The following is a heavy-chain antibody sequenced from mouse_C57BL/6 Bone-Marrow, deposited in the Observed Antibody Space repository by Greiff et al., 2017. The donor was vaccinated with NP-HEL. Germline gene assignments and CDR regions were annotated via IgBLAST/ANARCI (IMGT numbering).Heavy chain of an antibody. CDR3: ARRLGPYAMDY. V-gene: IGHV1-58*01. CDR2: IFFGNGST. D-gene: IGHD4-1*01. J-gene: IGHJ4*01. CDR1: GYPFTSYG. Sequence: VQLQQSGAELVRPGSSVRMSCKPSGYPFTSYGITWVRRRPGRGLEWIEYIFFGNGSTEYNEKFKGKATLTSDTSSSTAYMQLSSLTSEDSAIYFCARRLGPYAMDYWGQGTSVTVSS.